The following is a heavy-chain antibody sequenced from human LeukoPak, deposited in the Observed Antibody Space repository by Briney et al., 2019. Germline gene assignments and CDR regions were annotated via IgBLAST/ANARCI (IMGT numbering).Heavy chain of an antibody. CDR3: ARLGIAVAGDYYYYGMDV. V-gene: IGHV4-39*01. D-gene: IGHD6-19*01. CDR1: GGSISSSSYY. CDR2: IYYSGST. Sequence: SETLSLTCTVSGGSISSSSYYWGWIRQRPGKELEWIGSIYYSGSTYYNPSLKSRVTISVDTSKNQFSLKLSSVTAADTAVYYCARLGIAVAGDYYYYGMDVWGQGTTVTVSS. J-gene: IGHJ6*02.